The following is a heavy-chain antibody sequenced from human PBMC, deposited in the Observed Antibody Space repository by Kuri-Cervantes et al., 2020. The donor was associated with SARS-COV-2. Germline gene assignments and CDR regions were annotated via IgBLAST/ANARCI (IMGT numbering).Heavy chain of an antibody. CDR2: INPNSGGT. CDR1: GYTFTGYY. CDR3: ARDAVLGIGY. J-gene: IGHJ4*02. V-gene: IGHV1-2*02. Sequence: ASVKVSCKASGYTFTGYYMHWVRQAPGQGLEWMGWINPNSGGTNYAQKFQGRVTMTRDTSISTAYMELNSLRAEDTAVYYCARDAVLGIGYWGQGTLVTVSS. D-gene: IGHD7-27*01.